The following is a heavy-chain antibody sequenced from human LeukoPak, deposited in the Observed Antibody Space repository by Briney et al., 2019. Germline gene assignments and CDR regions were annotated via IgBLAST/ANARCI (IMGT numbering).Heavy chain of an antibody. Sequence: PGGSLRLSCAASGFTFSNYAMNWVRQAPGKGLEWVSVIYSGGSTYYADSVKGRFTISRHNSKNTLYLQMNSLRAEDTAVYYCARDFSSDYDSWGQGTLVTVSS. CDR1: GFTFSNYA. CDR2: IYSGGST. CDR3: ARDFSSDYDS. V-gene: IGHV3-53*04. J-gene: IGHJ5*02. D-gene: IGHD5-12*01.